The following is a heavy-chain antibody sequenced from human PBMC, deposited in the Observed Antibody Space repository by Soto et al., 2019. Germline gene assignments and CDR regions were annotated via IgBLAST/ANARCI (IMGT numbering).Heavy chain of an antibody. J-gene: IGHJ4*02. D-gene: IGHD2-21*01. CDR2: ISSSSSYI. CDR3: ARIYCGGDCYLDY. CDR1: GFTFSSYS. V-gene: IGHV3-21*01. Sequence: GGSLRLSCAASGFTFSSYSMNWVRQAPGKGLEWVSSISSSSSYIYYADSVKGRFTISRDNAKNSLYLQMNSLRAEDTAVYYCARIYCGGDCYLDYWGQGTLVTVSS.